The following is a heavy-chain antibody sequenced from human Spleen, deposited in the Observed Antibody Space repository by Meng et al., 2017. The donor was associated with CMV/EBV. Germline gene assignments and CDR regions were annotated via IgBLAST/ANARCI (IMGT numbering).Heavy chain of an antibody. V-gene: IGHV3-23*03. Sequence: GGSLRLSCAASGFTFSGYAMSWVRQAPGKGLEWVSVIYSGGSSTYYADSVKGRFTISRDDSKNTLFLQLNSLRAEDTAVYYFAKERGLRGVDYWGQGTLVTVSS. J-gene: IGHJ4*02. D-gene: IGHD3-16*01. CDR2: IYSGGSST. CDR1: GFTFSGYA. CDR3: AKERGLRGVDY.